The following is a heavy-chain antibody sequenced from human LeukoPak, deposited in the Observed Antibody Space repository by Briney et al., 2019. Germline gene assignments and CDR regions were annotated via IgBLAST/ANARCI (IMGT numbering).Heavy chain of an antibody. CDR3: ARDFWAPNYYYGMDV. J-gene: IGHJ6*02. CDR1: GFTFRNYA. D-gene: IGHD3-3*01. CDR2: ISGSGDSV. V-gene: IGHV3-23*01. Sequence: GGSLRLSCAASGFTFRNYAMAWVRQAQGKGLECVSAISGSGDSVRYADSVKGRFTISRDNSKNTLYLQMNNLRAEDTALYYCARDFWAPNYYYGMDVWGQGTTVTVSS.